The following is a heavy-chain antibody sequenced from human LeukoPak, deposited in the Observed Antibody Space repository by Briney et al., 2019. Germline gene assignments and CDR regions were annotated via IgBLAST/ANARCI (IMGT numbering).Heavy chain of an antibody. CDR1: GYTFTSYD. D-gene: IGHD3-22*01. CDR3: ARARGYYYGFDY. V-gene: IGHV1-8*01. Sequence: ASVKVSCKASGYTFTSYDINWVRQATGQGLEWMGWMNPNSGNTGYAQKFQGRVTMTRNTSISTAYMELSSLGSEDTAVYYCARARGYYYGFDYWGQGTLVTVSS. J-gene: IGHJ4*02. CDR2: MNPNSGNT.